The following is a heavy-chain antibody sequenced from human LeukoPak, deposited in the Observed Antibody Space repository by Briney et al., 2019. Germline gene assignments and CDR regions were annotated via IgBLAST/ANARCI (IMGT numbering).Heavy chain of an antibody. CDR1: GYTFTSYD. CDR3: ARDESWKDRGDAFDI. V-gene: IGHV1-69*05. Sequence: SVKVSCKASGYTFTSYDINWVRQATGQGLEWMGGIIPIFGTANYAQKFQGRVTITTDESTSTAYMELSSLRSEDTAVYYCARDESWKDRGDAFDIWGQGTMVTVSS. D-gene: IGHD1-1*01. CDR2: IIPIFGTA. J-gene: IGHJ3*02.